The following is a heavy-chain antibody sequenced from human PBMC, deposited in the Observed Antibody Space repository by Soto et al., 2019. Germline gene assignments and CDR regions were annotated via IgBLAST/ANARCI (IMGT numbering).Heavy chain of an antibody. CDR2: ISYDGSKK. J-gene: IGHJ4*02. Sequence: PGGSLRLSCAASGFTFTNYAMHWVRQAPGKGLEWVAVISYDGSKKYYADSVKGRFTISRDNSKSTLYLQMNSLRAEDTAVFYCARAYYHDKSDFEYWGQGTQVTVSS. CDR1: GFTFTNYA. V-gene: IGHV3-30-3*01. CDR3: ARAYYHDKSDFEY. D-gene: IGHD3-22*01.